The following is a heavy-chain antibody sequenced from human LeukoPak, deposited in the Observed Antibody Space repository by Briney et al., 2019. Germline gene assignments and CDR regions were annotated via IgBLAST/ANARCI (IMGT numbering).Heavy chain of an antibody. V-gene: IGHV1-2*02. Sequence: ASVKVSCKASGYTFTGYYMHWVRQAPGQGLEWMGWINPNSGGTNYAQKFQGRVTMTRDTSISTAYMELSRLRSDDTAVYYCARGGIVVVPAAMTTYYYYMDVWGKGTTVTISS. J-gene: IGHJ6*03. CDR2: INPNSGGT. CDR1: GYTFTGYY. CDR3: ARGGIVVVPAAMTTYYYYMDV. D-gene: IGHD2-2*01.